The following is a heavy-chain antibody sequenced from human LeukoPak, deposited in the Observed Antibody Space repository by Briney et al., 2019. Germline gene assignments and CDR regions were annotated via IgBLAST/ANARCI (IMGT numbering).Heavy chain of an antibody. CDR3: ARDWGGSYPGYFDY. D-gene: IGHD1-26*01. CDR1: GGTFSSYA. CDR2: IIPIFGTA. Sequence: SVTVSRKASGGTFSSYAISWVRQAPGQGLEWMGWIIPIFGTANYAQKFQGRVTITTDESTSTAYMELSSLRSEDTAVYYCARDWGGSYPGYFDYWGQGTLVTVSS. J-gene: IGHJ4*02. V-gene: IGHV1-69*05.